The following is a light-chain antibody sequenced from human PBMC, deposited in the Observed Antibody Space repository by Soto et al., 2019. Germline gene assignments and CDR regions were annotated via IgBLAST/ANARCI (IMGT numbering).Light chain of an antibody. V-gene: IGLV1-40*01. J-gene: IGLJ3*02. CDR1: PSNIGAGFD. Sequence: QLVLTQPPSVSGAPGQRITISCTGSPSNIGAGFDVHWYQQFPATAPKLLIYGTTSRPSGVPDRFSGSQSGTSASLAITGLQAGDEADYYCQSYDTSLSGAWVFGGGTKLTVL. CDR3: QSYDTSLSGAWV. CDR2: GTT.